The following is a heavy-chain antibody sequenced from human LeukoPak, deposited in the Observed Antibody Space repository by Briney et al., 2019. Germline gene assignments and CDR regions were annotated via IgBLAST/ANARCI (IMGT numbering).Heavy chain of an antibody. D-gene: IGHD3-22*01. V-gene: IGHV4-30-4*02. CDR3: AREYHYYDTRGYYYFDY. CDR2: IYYSGSS. Sequence: SETLSLTCTVSGGSISSGDYYWSWIRQPPGKGLEWIGYIYYSGSSYYIPSLKSRVTMSLDTSRNQFSLKLSSATAADTAVYYCAREYHYYDTRGYYYFDYWGQGTLVTVSS. CDR1: GGSISSGDYY. J-gene: IGHJ4*02.